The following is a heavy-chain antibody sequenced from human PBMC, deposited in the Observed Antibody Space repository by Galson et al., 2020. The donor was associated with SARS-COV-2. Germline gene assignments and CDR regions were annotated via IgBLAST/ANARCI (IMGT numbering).Heavy chain of an antibody. V-gene: IGHV3-23*01. CDR1: GFTFSSYA. J-gene: IGHJ4*03. CDR3: AKRHRDSSGFDY. CDR2: ISGSGSAT. D-gene: IGHD3-22*01. Sequence: GGSLRLSCAASGFTFSSYAMNWLRQAPGKGLEWVSGISGSGSATYYAGSVKGRFTISRDNSQNTLYLQMNGLRAEDTAIYYCAKRHRDSSGFDYWGQGTTVTVSS.